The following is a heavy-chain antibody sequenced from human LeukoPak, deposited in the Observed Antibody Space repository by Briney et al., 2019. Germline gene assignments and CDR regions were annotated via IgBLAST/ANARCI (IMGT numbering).Heavy chain of an antibody. CDR3: ARGYCSTDNCYAGPNFDY. V-gene: IGHV3-7*03. J-gene: IGHJ4*02. CDR1: GFTFTNYW. D-gene: IGHD2-2*01. CDR2: IKENGGEK. Sequence: QPGGSLRLSCVVSGFTFTNYWMAWVRQAPGKGLEWVANIKENGGEKYYVDSVEGRFTISRDNADNSLYLQMNSLRAEDTAVYYCARGYCSTDNCYAGPNFDYWGQGTLDTVSS.